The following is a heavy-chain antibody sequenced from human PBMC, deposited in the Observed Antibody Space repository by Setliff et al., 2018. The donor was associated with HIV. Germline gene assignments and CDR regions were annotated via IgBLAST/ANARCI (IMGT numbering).Heavy chain of an antibody. J-gene: IGHJ5*02. CDR3: ARGPPSYYYETSGSLGWFDP. CDR1: GGSIASGGSY. D-gene: IGHD3-22*01. V-gene: IGHV4-31*03. Sequence: SETLSLTCTVSGGSIASGGSYWSWIRQLPGKGLEWIGNIYYNGTTYHNPSLKSRVTISLDTSKNQFSLKLRSVTAADTAVYYCARGPPSYYYETSGSLGWFDPWGQGTLVTVSS. CDR2: IYYNGTT.